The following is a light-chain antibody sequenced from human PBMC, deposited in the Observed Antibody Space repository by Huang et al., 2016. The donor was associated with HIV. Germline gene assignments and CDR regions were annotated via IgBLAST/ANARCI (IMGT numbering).Light chain of an antibody. J-gene: IGKJ2*01. CDR1: QGIGSY. V-gene: IGKV1-39*01. Sequence: DIQMTQSPSSLSASVGDRVTITCRASQGIGSYLSWYQQKAGKAPKLLIYAASSLQSGIPSRFSGSGSGTDFTLTISSLQPGDFATYYCQQSYSSPYTFGQGTKLEIK. CDR2: AAS. CDR3: QQSYSSPYT.